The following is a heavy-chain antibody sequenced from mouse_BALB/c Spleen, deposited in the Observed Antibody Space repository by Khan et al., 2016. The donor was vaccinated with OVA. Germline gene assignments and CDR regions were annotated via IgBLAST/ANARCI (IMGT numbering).Heavy chain of an antibody. D-gene: IGHD2-3*01. J-gene: IGHJ2*02. V-gene: IGHV5-17*02. CDR3: SRSGYYYFDY. Sequence: EVELVESGGGLVQTGGSRKLSCAASGFTFSGFGMHWVRQAPEKGLEWVAYISSGSNSIYYADTVKGRFTISRDNPKKSPFLQMTSLRSDDTAIYYCSRSGYYYFDYWGQGTSLTVSS. CDR1: GFTFSGFG. CDR2: ISSGSNSI.